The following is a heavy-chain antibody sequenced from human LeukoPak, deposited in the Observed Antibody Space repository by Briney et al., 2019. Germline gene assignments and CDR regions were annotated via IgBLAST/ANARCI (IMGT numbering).Heavy chain of an antibody. CDR3: AKQSGGGNSGYYYYYMDV. J-gene: IGHJ6*03. Sequence: PGGSLRLSCAASGFTFSSYGMHWVRQAPGKGLEWVAVIWYDGSNKYYADSVKGRFTISRDNSKNTLYLQMNSLRAEDTAVYYCAKQSGGGNSGYYYYYMDVWGEGTTVTVSS. CDR1: GFTFSSYG. D-gene: IGHD4-23*01. CDR2: IWYDGSNK. V-gene: IGHV3-33*06.